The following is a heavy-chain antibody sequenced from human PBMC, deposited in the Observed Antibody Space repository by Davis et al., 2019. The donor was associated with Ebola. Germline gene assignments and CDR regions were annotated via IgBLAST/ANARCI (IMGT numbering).Heavy chain of an antibody. Sequence: GESLKISCAASGFTFSNYAMHWVRQAPGKGLEWVAGISHDGRDKYYADSVNGRFTISRDHSKNTLYLQMDSLRPEDTVVYWCAKDDLYSYEYQYYFDYWGQGTLVTVSS. V-gene: IGHV3-30*04. CDR2: ISHDGRDK. CDR1: GFTFSNYA. J-gene: IGHJ4*02. CDR3: AKDDLYSYEYQYYFDY. D-gene: IGHD5-18*01.